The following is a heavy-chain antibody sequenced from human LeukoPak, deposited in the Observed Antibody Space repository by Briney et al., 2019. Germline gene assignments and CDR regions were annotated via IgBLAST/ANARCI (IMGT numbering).Heavy chain of an antibody. CDR2: VNWIHGST. CDR3: ARVWLGAFDI. Sequence: GGALRLSYAASVCTFDDYGMSGVRQAPGKGRDWVSGVNWIHGSTGYADSVQGRFTISRDNAKNSLYLQMNSLRAEDTALYHCARVWLGAFDIWGQGTMVTVSS. D-gene: IGHD3-9*01. V-gene: IGHV3-20*01. CDR1: VCTFDDYG. J-gene: IGHJ3*02.